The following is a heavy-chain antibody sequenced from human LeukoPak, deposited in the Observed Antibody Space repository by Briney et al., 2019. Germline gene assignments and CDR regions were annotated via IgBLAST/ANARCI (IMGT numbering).Heavy chain of an antibody. J-gene: IGHJ4*02. CDR1: GDSISPYY. V-gene: IGHV4-59*08. D-gene: IGHD6-6*01. CDR2: IYYSGST. CDR3: ARSIDTRSIAPPAGY. Sequence: SETLSLTCTVSGDSISPYYWSRIRQPPGKGLEWIGYIYYSGSTNYNPSLKSRVSISLDTSKNQFSLRLSSVTAADTAVYYCARSIDTRSIAPPAGYWGQGTLVTVSS.